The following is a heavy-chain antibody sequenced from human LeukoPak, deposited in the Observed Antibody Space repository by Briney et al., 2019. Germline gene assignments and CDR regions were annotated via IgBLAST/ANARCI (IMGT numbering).Heavy chain of an antibody. V-gene: IGHV3-23*01. J-gene: IGHJ4*02. Sequence: PGGSLRLSCAASGFNFRDYAMSWVRQAPGKGLEWVAGFSAGDATTLYADSVRGRFTISKDHSKDTLYLQMDSLRDEDTALYYCVRDAWGWLFDDWGQGTLVTVSS. CDR3: VRDAWGWLFDD. CDR1: GFNFRDYA. D-gene: IGHD5-12*01. CDR2: FSAGDATT.